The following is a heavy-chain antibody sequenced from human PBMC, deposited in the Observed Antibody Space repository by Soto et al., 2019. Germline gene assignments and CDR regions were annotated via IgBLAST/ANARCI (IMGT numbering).Heavy chain of an antibody. Sequence: QVQLVQSGAEVKKPGASVKVSCKASGCTFTSYGISWVRQAPGQGLEWMGWISAYNGNTNYAQKLQGRVTMTTDTSTSTAYMELRSLRSDDTAVYYCASPVLAAAKDYYYYGMDVWGQGTTVTVSS. V-gene: IGHV1-18*01. CDR2: ISAYNGNT. CDR3: ASPVLAAAKDYYYYGMDV. D-gene: IGHD2-15*01. CDR1: GCTFTSYG. J-gene: IGHJ6*02.